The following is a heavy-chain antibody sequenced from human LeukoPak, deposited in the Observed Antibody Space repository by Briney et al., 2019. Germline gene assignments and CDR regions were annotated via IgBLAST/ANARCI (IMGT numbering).Heavy chain of an antibody. D-gene: IGHD3-22*01. J-gene: IGHJ4*02. V-gene: IGHV4-39*01. CDR1: GGSISSSSYY. Sequence: SETLSLTCTVSGGSISSSSYYWGWIRQPPGKGLEWIGSIYYSGSTYYNPSLKSRVTISVDTSKNQFSLKLSSVTAADTAVYYCARHDSSVYYYLYYFDYWGQGTLVTVSS. CDR2: IYYSGST. CDR3: ARHDSSVYYYLYYFDY.